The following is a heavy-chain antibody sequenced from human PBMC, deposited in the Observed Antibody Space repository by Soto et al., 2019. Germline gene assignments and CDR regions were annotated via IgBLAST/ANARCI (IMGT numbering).Heavy chain of an antibody. CDR1: GGSFSGYY. Sequence: PXETLSLTWAVYGGSFSGYYWSWIRQPPGKGLEWIGEINHSGSTNYNPSLKSRVTISVDTSKNQFSLKLSSVTAAETAVYYCARISITIFGVVISAPYYYGMDAWGQGTTVTVPS. CDR2: INHSGST. CDR3: ARISITIFGVVISAPYYYGMDA. J-gene: IGHJ6*02. D-gene: IGHD3-3*01. V-gene: IGHV4-34*01.